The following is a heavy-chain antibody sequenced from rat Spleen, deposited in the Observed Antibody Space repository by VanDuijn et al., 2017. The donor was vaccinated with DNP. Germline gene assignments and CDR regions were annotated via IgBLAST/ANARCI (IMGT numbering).Heavy chain of an antibody. CDR3: TTLITFMSG. Sequence: EVQLVKSGGGVVQPGKSLKLSCAASGFSFSDSAMAWVRQSPKMGLEWVATIIYDGSHTFYRDSVQGRFIISRDNTKTTLNLQMDSLRSEDTATYYCTTLITFMSGWSQGTLVTVSS. J-gene: IGHJ4*01. CDR2: IIYDGSHT. V-gene: IGHV5S10*01. CDR1: GFSFSDSA. D-gene: IGHD1-1*01.